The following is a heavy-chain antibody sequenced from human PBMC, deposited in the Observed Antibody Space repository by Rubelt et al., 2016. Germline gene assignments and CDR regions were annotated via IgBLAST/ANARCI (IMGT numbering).Heavy chain of an antibody. CDR2: IDPSDSFT. J-gene: IGHJ6*03. V-gene: IGHV5-10-1*01. Sequence: GKGLEWMGRIDPSDSFTHYNPSFQGHVTISTDTSISTAYLHWPSLKASDNDIYYCATNKDCSRTSCPSFYYSYYMDVWGTGTTVTVSS. CDR3: ATNKDCSRTSCPSFYYSYYMDV. D-gene: IGHD2-2*01.